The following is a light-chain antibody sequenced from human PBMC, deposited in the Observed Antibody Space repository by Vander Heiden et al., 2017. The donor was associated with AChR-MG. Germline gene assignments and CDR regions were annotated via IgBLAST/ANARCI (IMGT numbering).Light chain of an antibody. V-gene: IGLV1-44*01. CDR2: RND. CDR3: ASWDDSLSGVV. CDR1: SPNIGSNT. Sequence: QSAPTQPPSTSGTPGQRGTLSCSGSSPNIGSNTVSWYQVLPRTAPKLVIYRNDQRPSDVPDRFSASKSGTAGSLAITWLQSEDEADYYCASWDDSLSGVVFGGGTKLTVL. J-gene: IGLJ2*01.